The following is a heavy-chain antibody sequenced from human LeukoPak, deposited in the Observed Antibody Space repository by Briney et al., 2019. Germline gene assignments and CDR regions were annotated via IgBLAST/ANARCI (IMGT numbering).Heavy chain of an antibody. D-gene: IGHD2-15*01. J-gene: IGHJ5*02. CDR3: TTGSWWEPWFDP. CDR1: GFTFSNAW. V-gene: IGHV3-15*01. Sequence: GGSLRLSCAASGFTFSNAWMSWVRQAPGKGLEWVGRIKSKTDGGTTDYAAPVKGRFTISRDDSKNTLYLQMNSLKTEDTAVYYCTTGSWWEPWFDPWGQGTLVTVSS. CDR2: IKSKTDGGTT.